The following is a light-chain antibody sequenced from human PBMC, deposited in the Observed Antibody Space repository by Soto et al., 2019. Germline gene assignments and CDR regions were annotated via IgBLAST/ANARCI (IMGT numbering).Light chain of an antibody. J-gene: IGLJ2*01. CDR2: DVS. CDR1: SSDVGGYNY. Sequence: QSALTQPRSVSGSPGQSVTISCTGTSSDVGGYNYVSWYQQHPGKAPKLMIYDVSKRPSGVPDRFSGSKSGTSASLAISAVQSEDEADYFCASWDDSLTVVFGGGT. V-gene: IGLV2-11*01. CDR3: ASWDDSLTVV.